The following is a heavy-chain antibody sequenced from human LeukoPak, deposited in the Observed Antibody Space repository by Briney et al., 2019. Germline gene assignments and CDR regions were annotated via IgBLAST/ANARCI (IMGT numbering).Heavy chain of an antibody. J-gene: IGHJ5*02. CDR3: AKAPYPNYYDSSGYYYPNWFDP. Sequence: GGSLRLSCAASGFTFDDYAMHWVRHAPGKGLEWVSGISWNSGSIGYADSVKGRFTISRDNAKNSLYLQMNSLRAEDTALYYCAKAPYPNYYDSSGYYYPNWFDPWGQGTLVTVSS. D-gene: IGHD3-22*01. V-gene: IGHV3-9*01. CDR1: GFTFDDYA. CDR2: ISWNSGSI.